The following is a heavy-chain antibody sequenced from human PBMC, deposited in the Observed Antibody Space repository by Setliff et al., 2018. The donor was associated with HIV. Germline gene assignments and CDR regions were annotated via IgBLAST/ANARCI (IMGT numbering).Heavy chain of an antibody. V-gene: IGHV4-39*01. J-gene: IGHJ4*02. Sequence: KPSETLSLTCTVSGGSISSSSYYWGWIRQPPGKGLEWIGSIYYSGSTYYNPSLKSRVTISVDTSKNQFSLKLSSVTAADTAVYYCARLAVAGTSAGYMNWGQGTLVTVSS. CDR3: ARLAVAGTSAGYMN. D-gene: IGHD6-19*01. CDR2: IYYSGST. CDR1: GGSISSSSYY.